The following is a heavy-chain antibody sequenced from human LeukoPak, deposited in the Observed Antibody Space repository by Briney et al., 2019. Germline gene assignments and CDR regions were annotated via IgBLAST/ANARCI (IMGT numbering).Heavy chain of an antibody. J-gene: IGHJ4*02. D-gene: IGHD5-12*01. Sequence: PGGSLRLSCAASGFTFSSYAMHWVRQAPGKGLEWVAVISYDGSNKYYADSVKGRFTISRDNSKNTLYLQMNSLRAEDTAVYYCARGYIVATFDYWGQGTLVTVSS. CDR2: ISYDGSNK. CDR1: GFTFSSYA. V-gene: IGHV3-30-3*01. CDR3: ARGYIVATFDY.